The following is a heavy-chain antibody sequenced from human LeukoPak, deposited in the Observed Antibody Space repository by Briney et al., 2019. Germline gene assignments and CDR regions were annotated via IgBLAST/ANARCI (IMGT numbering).Heavy chain of an antibody. J-gene: IGHJ1*01. D-gene: IGHD6-6*01. CDR1: GYTFTGYY. CDR2: INPNSGGT. V-gene: IGHV1-2*02. CDR3: ARETPGSIAARPVLYFQH. Sequence: GASVKVSCKASGYTFTGYYMHWVRQAPGQGLEWMGWINPNSGGTNYAQKFQGRVTMTRDTSIGTAYMELSRLRSDDTAVYYCARETPGSIAARPVLYFQHWGQGTLVTVSS.